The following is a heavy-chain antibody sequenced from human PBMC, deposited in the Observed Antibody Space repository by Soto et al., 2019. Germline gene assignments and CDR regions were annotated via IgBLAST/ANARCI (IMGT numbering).Heavy chain of an antibody. CDR1: GYSFTSYW. CDR3: ARLSNYYDSSGYYWGSWFDP. Sequence: GESLKISCKGSGYSFTSYWISWVRQMPGKGLEWMGRIDPSDSYTNYSPSFQGHVTISADKSISTAYLQWSSLKASDTAMYYCARLSNYYDSSGYYWGSWFDPWGQGTLVTVSS. CDR2: IDPSDSYT. V-gene: IGHV5-10-1*01. D-gene: IGHD3-22*01. J-gene: IGHJ5*02.